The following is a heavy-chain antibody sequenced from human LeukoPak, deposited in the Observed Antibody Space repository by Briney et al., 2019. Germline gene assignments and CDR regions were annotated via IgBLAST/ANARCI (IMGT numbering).Heavy chain of an antibody. CDR3: SRDRADSSGYLTYDY. CDR1: GFTFSSYA. V-gene: IGHV3-30*09. D-gene: IGHD3-22*01. J-gene: IGHJ4*02. Sequence: SGGSLRLSCAASGFTFSSYAMPWVHQAPGKGLQWVAVISYDGSNKYYADSVKGRFAISRDNSKNTLYLQMNSLRAEDTAVYYCSRDRADSSGYLTYDYWGQGTLVTVSS. CDR2: ISYDGSNK.